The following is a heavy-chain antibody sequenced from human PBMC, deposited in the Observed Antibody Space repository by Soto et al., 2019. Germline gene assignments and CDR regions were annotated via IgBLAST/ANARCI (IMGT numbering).Heavy chain of an antibody. Sequence: QVQLPQWGAGLLKPSETLSLTCAVYGGSFSGYYWSWIRQPPGKGLEWIGEINHSGSTNYNPSLKXQVXIXVDTSKNQFSLKLSSVTAADTAVYYCARMWSGYTSHWGQGTLVTVSS. D-gene: IGHD6-25*01. CDR2: INHSGST. CDR3: ARMWSGYTSH. CDR1: GGSFSGYY. J-gene: IGHJ4*02. V-gene: IGHV4-34*01.